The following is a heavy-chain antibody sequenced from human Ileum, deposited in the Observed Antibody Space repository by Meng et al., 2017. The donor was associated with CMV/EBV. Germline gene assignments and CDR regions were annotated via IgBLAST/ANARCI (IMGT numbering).Heavy chain of an antibody. CDR2: IYRGGSP. CDR1: GDSSYACY. D-gene: IGHD3-10*01. V-gene: IGHV4-4*07. J-gene: IGHJ4*02. Sequence: ARLGASWPARGRPSGARSRSCAGSGDSSYACYWRVIRQPGGKGFEWSGRIYRGGSPTYHPSRACRVTMSVDTSDSHVSRRLSSVTAADTAVYYCARGPGGFGEFNFDYWGQGSLVTVSS. CDR3: ARGPGGFGEFNFDY.